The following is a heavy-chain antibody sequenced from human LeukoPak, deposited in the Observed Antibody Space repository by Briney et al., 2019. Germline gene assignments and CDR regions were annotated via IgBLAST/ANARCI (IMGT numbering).Heavy chain of an antibody. D-gene: IGHD5-18*01. Sequence: PSETLSLTCTVSGGSINTYYWSWIRQPPGKGLEWIGYIYYSGSTDYNPSLKSRVTISLDTSKNRFSLKLSSVTAADTAVYYCARGTYSHGYYYYFDYWGQGTLVTVSS. CDR3: ARGTYSHGYYYYFDY. CDR2: IYYSGST. J-gene: IGHJ4*02. CDR1: GGSINTYY. V-gene: IGHV4-59*01.